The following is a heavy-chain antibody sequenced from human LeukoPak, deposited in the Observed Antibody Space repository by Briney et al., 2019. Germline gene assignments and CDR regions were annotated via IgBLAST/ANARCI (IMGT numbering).Heavy chain of an antibody. CDR3: TTKRGYSYGYAD. J-gene: IGHJ4*03. CDR2: IYSGGST. V-gene: IGHV3-66*01. Sequence: GGSLRLSRAASGFTASSNYMSWVRQAPGKGLEWLSVIYSGGSTYYADSVKGRFTISRDNSKNTLYLQMNSLRAEDTAVYYCTTKRGYSYGYADWGQGPLACVSS. D-gene: IGHD5-18*01. CDR1: GFTASSNY.